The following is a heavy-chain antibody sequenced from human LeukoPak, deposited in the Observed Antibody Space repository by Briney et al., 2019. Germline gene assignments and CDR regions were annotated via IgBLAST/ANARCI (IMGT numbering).Heavy chain of an antibody. Sequence: GGSLRLSCAASGFTFSSTYAMSWVRQAPGKGLEWVSSISYSGSSTYYADSVKGRFIISRDNSKNTLYLQMNCLRVDDTAVYYCASPDDYGDYAPRKHWGQGTLVTVSS. CDR2: ISYSGSST. CDR3: ASPDDYGDYAPRKH. D-gene: IGHD4-17*01. CDR1: GFTFSSTYA. J-gene: IGHJ4*02. V-gene: IGHV3-23*01.